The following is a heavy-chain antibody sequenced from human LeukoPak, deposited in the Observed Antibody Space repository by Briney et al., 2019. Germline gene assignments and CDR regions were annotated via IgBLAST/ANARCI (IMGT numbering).Heavy chain of an antibody. V-gene: IGHV3-64D*06. CDR1: GTAFRTYA. J-gene: IGHJ5*02. D-gene: IGHD5-12*01. Sequence: GGSLRLSCSASGTAFRTYAMHWVRQPPGKGLYYVSAISINGGSTYYADSVRGRFTISRDNSKNTLYLQMSSLRPDDTAVYYCVRTYDENPLGWFDPWGQGTLVTVTS. CDR3: VRTYDENPLGWFDP. CDR2: ISINGGST.